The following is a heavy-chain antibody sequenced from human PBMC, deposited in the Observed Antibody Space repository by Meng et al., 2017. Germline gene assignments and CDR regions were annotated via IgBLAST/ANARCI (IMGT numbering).Heavy chain of an antibody. D-gene: IGHD6-13*01. CDR2: IYPGDSDT. J-gene: IGHJ4*02. CDR3: ARHRYIAPEIDY. V-gene: IGHV5-51*01. CDR1: GYTFTSYD. Sequence: KVSCKASGYTFTSYDINWVRQATGQGLEWMGIIYPGDSDTRYSPSFQGQVTISADKPISTAYLQWSSLKASDTAMYYCARHRYIAPEIDYWGQGTLVTVSS.